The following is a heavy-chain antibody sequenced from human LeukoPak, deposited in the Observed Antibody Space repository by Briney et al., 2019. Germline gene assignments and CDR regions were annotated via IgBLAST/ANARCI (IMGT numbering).Heavy chain of an antibody. V-gene: IGHV3-9*01. D-gene: IGHD6-19*01. Sequence: GGSLRLSCAASGFTFDDYAMHWVRHAPGKGLEWVSGISWNSGSIRYADSVKGRFTISRDNDKNSLYLQMNSLRAEDTALYYCAKAYSSGWENYFDYWGQGTLVTVSS. J-gene: IGHJ4*02. CDR3: AKAYSSGWENYFDY. CDR1: GFTFDDYA. CDR2: ISWNSGSI.